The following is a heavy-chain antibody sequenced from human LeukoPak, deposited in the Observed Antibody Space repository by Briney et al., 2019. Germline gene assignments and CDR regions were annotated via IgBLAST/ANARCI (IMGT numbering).Heavy chain of an antibody. V-gene: IGHV3-7*05. CDR1: GFTFSSSW. J-gene: IGHJ4*02. D-gene: IGHD6-19*01. CDR2: IKEDGSRN. CDR3: ARQLSGWYDADPY. Sequence: GGSLRLSCAASGFTFSSSWMTWVRQAPGKGLEWVANIKEDGSRNHYADSVKGRFTTSRDNAKNSLYLQMSSLRAEDTAVYYCARQLSGWYDADPYWGQGTLVTVSS.